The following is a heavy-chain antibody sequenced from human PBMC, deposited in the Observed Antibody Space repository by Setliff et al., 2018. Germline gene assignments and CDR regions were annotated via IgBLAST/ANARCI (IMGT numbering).Heavy chain of an antibody. CDR3: ATRTFAVILHSGLGLDYFYGMGV. CDR1: ANTLSTSYY. CDR2: VYKGGST. Sequence: PSETLSLTCAVSANTLSTSYYWGWVRQPPGKGLEWIGDVYKGGSTYYNPSLRSRVSMSLDTSKRQVSLNLNSVTAADTGVYYCATRTFAVILHSGLGLDYFYGMGVWGRGTTVTVSS. D-gene: IGHD2-8*02. V-gene: IGHV4-38-2*01. J-gene: IGHJ6*02.